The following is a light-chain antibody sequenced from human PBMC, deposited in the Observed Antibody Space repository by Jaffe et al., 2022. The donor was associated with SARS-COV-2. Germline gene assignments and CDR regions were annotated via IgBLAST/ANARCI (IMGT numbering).Light chain of an antibody. CDR3: QSYVNTSHPFV. CDR2: EDN. CDR1: GVSIATYY. V-gene: IGLV6-57*02. J-gene: IGLJ1*01. Sequence: FMLTQPHSVSESPGKTVTISCSGSGVSIATYYVQWYQQRPGSAPTTVIFEDNRRPSGVPARFSGSIDTSSNSALLTISGLETEDEADYYCQSYVNTSHPFVFGSGTRVTVL.